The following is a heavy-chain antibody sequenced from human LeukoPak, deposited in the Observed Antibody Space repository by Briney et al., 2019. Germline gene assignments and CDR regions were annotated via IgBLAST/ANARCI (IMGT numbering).Heavy chain of an antibody. CDR3: ARDQQQSALNYYYYYMDV. CDR2: ISSSSSYI. CDR1: GFTFSSHE. J-gene: IGHJ6*03. D-gene: IGHD6-13*01. V-gene: IGHV3-21*01. Sequence: GGSLRLSCAASGFTFSSHEMNWVRQAPGKGLEWVSSISSSSSYIYYADSVKGRFTISRDNAKNSLYLQMNSLRAEDTAVYYCARDQQQSALNYYYYYMDVWGEGTTVTISS.